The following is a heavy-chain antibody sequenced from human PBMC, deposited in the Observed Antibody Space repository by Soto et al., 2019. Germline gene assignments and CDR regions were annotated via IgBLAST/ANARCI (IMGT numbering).Heavy chain of an antibody. Sequence: GVSLILSCSASGFTFSTYALTWVRQAPGKGLEWVSSIGTHADTTYYVDSVKGRFSISRDNSKNTVYLQMSSLSAEDTAVYYCARPYWEVADNDACEIWCRGTRVIV. CDR1: GFTFSTYA. V-gene: IGHV3-23*01. CDR3: ARPYWEVADNDACEI. CDR2: IGTHADTT. D-gene: IGHD5-12*01. J-gene: IGHJ3*02.